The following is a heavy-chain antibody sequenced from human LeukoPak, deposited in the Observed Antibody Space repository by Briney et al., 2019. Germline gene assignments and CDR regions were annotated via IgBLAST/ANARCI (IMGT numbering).Heavy chain of an antibody. Sequence: SETLSLTCSLSGGSISNGDYYWSWIRQPPGKGLEWIRYIYYGGSTYYKSSLKSRVIISIDASKNQFSLNLNSVTAADTALYYCARGMGGNQPDAFDIWGQGTMVTVSS. CDR2: IYYGGST. J-gene: IGHJ3*02. CDR1: GGSISNGDYY. V-gene: IGHV4-30-4*01. CDR3: ARGMGGNQPDAFDI. D-gene: IGHD1-14*01.